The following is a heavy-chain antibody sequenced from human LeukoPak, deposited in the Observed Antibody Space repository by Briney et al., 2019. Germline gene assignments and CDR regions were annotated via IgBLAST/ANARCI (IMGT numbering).Heavy chain of an antibody. V-gene: IGHV4-34*01. D-gene: IGHD5-18*01. CDR1: GGSFSGYH. CDR2: INHSGST. Sequence: PSETLSLTCAVYGGSFSGYHWSWIRQPPGKGLEWIGEINHSGSTNYNPSLKSRVTISVDTSKNQFSLKLSSVTAADTAVYYCARGLGSYGYWYFQHWGQGTLVTVSS. CDR3: ARGLGSYGYWYFQH. J-gene: IGHJ1*01.